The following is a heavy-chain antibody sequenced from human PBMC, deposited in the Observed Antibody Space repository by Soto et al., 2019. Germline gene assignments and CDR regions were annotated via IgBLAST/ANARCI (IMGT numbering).Heavy chain of an antibody. CDR3: ARGNTSIQGDLTHYNGLDV. J-gene: IGHJ6*02. V-gene: IGHV3-48*03. Sequence: DEQLVEAGGGLGQSGGSLRLSCEASGFTLKSYEVNWVRQAPGKGLEWISYITSSTRTTYYADSVKGRFTISRDNARKSVYMQMNSLRVEDTAIYYCARGNTSIQGDLTHYNGLDVWGQGTTVPVSS. CDR1: GFTLKSYE. CDR2: ITSSTRTT. D-gene: IGHD3-10*01.